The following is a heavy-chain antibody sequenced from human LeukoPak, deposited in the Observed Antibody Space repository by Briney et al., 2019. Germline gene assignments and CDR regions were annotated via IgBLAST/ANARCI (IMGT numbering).Heavy chain of an antibody. CDR1: GGTFSSYA. V-gene: IGHV1-69*13. Sequence: ASVKVSCKASGGTFSSYAISWVRQAPGQGLEWMGGVIPIFGTANYAQKFQGRVTITADESTSTAYMELSSLRSEDTAVYYCASYIVVVPAAIGDAFDIWGQGTMVTVSS. J-gene: IGHJ3*02. D-gene: IGHD2-2*01. CDR2: VIPIFGTA. CDR3: ASYIVVVPAAIGDAFDI.